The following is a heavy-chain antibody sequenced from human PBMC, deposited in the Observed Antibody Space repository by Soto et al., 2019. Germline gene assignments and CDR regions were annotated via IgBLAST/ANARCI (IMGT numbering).Heavy chain of an antibody. D-gene: IGHD1-1*01. J-gene: IGHJ6*03. CDR2: INHSGST. V-gene: IGHV4-34*01. Sequence: SETLSLTCAVYGGSFSGYYWSWIRQPPGKGLEWIGEINHSGSTNYNPSLKSRVTISVDTSKNQFSLKLSSVTAADTAVYYCARDKLERAQTPYYYYYSYMDVWGKGTTVTVSS. CDR3: ARDKLERAQTPYYYYYSYMDV. CDR1: GGSFSGYY.